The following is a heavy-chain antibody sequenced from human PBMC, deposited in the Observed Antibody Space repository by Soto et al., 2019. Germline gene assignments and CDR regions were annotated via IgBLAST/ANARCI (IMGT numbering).Heavy chain of an antibody. CDR3: AKDSVVATIRIYDY. D-gene: IGHD5-12*01. V-gene: IGHV3-30*18. J-gene: IGHJ4*02. Sequence: GGSLRLSWAASGFTFSSYGMHWVRQAPGKGLEWVAIISEDGRNKNYAYSVKGRFTISRDNSKNTVYLQMNSLRAEDTAVYYWAKDSVVATIRIYDYWGQGTLVTVSS. CDR2: ISEDGRNK. CDR1: GFTFSSYG.